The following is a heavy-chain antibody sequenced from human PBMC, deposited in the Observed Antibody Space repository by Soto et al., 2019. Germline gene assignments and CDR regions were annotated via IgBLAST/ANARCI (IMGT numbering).Heavy chain of an antibody. Sequence: EVQLVESGGRLIQPGGSLRLSCAASGFTVSNKYMSWVRQAPGKGLEWVSVIYAGGSTYYADSVKGRFIISRDNSKNTLQLQMNSLRAEDTAVYYCARGDSNLDNCGQGTLVTVSS. CDR2: IYAGGST. V-gene: IGHV3-53*01. J-gene: IGHJ4*02. D-gene: IGHD6-13*01. CDR3: ARGDSNLDN. CDR1: GFTVSNKY.